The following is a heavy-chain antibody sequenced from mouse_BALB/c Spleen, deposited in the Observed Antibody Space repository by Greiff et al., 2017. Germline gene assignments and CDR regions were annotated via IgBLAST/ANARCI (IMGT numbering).Heavy chain of an antibody. D-gene: IGHD2-1*01. CDR2: ISYSGST. Sequence: EVQLVESGPGLVKPSQSLSLTCTVTGYSITSDYAWNWIRQFPGNKLEWMGYISYSGSTSYNPSLKSRISITRDTSKNQFFLQLNSVTTEDTATYYCARKGNYVFAYWGQGTLVTVSA. V-gene: IGHV3-2*02. J-gene: IGHJ3*01. CDR1: GYSITSDYA. CDR3: ARKGNYVFAY.